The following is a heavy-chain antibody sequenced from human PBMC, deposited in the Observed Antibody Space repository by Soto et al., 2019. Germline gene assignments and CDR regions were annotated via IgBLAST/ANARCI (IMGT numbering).Heavy chain of an antibody. CDR2: VKSKANGGTV. V-gene: IGHV3-15*07. CDR3: SADLPDWGAYAFDY. CDR1: GFTFNGAG. J-gene: IGHJ4*02. D-gene: IGHD3-16*01. Sequence: GGSLRLSCSASGFTFNGAGMNWVRQAPGKGLEWVGRVKSKANGGTVDYGAPVKGRFTISRDDSANTVYLQMNSLNTEDTALYYCSADLPDWGAYAFDYWGQGTLVTVSS.